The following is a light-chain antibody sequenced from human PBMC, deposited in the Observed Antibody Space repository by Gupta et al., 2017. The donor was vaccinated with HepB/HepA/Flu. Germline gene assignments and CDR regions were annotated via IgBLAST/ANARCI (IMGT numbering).Light chain of an antibody. V-gene: IGKV3-20*01. J-gene: IGKJ1*01. CDR3: QQYGTSPAT. CDR1: QSVTANY. CDR2: GAS. Sequence: EIVLTQSPGTLSLSPGERATLSCRASQSVTANYLAWYQQKPGQAPRLLIYGASSRATGIPDRLSGSRSGTDFTLTISRLEPEDFAVYYCQQYGTSPATFGQGTKVEIE.